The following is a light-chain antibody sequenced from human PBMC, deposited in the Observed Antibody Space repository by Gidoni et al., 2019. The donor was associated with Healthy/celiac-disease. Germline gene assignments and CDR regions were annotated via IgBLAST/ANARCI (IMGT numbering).Light chain of an antibody. J-gene: IGLJ3*02. CDR2: DVS. V-gene: IGLV2-11*01. CDR3: CSYAGSYTGV. Sequence: QSALTQPRSVSGSPGQSVTISCTGPSSDVGGYNYVSWYQQPPSKAPKLMIYDVSKRPTGVPDRFSGSKSGNTSSLTISGLQAEDEADYYCCSYAGSYTGVFGGGTKLTVL. CDR1: SSDVGGYNY.